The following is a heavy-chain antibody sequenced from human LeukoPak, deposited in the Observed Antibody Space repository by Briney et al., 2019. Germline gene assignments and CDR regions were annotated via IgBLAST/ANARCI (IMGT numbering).Heavy chain of an antibody. CDR2: INTNTGNP. CDR3: ARGPRRSGWYVEYYFDY. Sequence: ASVKVSCKASGYTFTSYAMNWVRQAPGQGLEWMGWINTNTGNPTYAQGFTGRFVFSLDTSVSTAYLQISSLKAEDTAVYYGARGPRRSGWYVEYYFDYWGQGTLVTVSS. V-gene: IGHV7-4-1*02. CDR1: GYTFTSYA. J-gene: IGHJ4*02. D-gene: IGHD6-19*01.